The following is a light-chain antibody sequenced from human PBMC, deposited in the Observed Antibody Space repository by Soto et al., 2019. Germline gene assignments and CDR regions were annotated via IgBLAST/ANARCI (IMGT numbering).Light chain of an antibody. Sequence: QSVLTQPPSASGTPGQRVTISCSGSSSNIGSKTVNWYQQVPGTVPKLLIYTRYQLASGLTDLFPGSNSANSASLAISGLQSEDEADYYCSAWDASLNGYVFGTGTKLTVL. CDR3: SAWDASLNGYV. J-gene: IGLJ1*01. CDR2: TRY. CDR1: SSNIGSKT. V-gene: IGLV1-44*01.